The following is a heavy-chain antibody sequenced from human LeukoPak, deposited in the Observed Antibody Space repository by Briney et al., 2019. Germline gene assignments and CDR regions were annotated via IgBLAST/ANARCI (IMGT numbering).Heavy chain of an antibody. Sequence: PSETLSLTCTVSGGSISSYYWSWIRQPPGKGLEWIGYIYYSGSTNYNPSLKSRVTISVDTSKNQFSLKLSSVTAADTAVYYCARVSHCSSTSCPFDYWGQGTLVTVSS. J-gene: IGHJ4*02. CDR2: IYYSGST. V-gene: IGHV4-59*01. D-gene: IGHD2-2*01. CDR1: GGSISSYY. CDR3: ARVSHCSSTSCPFDY.